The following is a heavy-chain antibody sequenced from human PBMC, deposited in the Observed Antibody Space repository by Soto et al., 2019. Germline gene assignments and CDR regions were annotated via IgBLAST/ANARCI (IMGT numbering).Heavy chain of an antibody. D-gene: IGHD3-3*01. V-gene: IGHV1-8*01. CDR2: MNPNSGNT. J-gene: IGHJ6*02. CDR1: GYTFTSYD. Sequence: ASVKVSCKASGYTFTSYDINWVRQATGQGLEWMGWMNPNSGNTGYAQKFQGRVTMTRNTSISTAYMELSSLRSEDTAVYYCARGQYYDFWSGSSGMAVGAQATTVTVSS. CDR3: ARGQYYDFWSGSSGMAV.